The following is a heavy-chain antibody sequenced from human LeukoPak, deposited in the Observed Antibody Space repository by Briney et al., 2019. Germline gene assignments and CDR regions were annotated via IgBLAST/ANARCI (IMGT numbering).Heavy chain of an antibody. CDR2: IKQDGNEK. CDR1: GFTFSRYR. Sequence: GGSLRLSCEASGFTFSRYRMTWVRQVPGKGLEWAANIKQDGNEKYYVDSVRGRFTISRDNTKDSLFLQMDSLRVEDTAVYYCARVTFFYYYFDLWGRGTLVTVSS. V-gene: IGHV3-7*01. CDR3: ARVTFFYYYFDL. J-gene: IGHJ2*01.